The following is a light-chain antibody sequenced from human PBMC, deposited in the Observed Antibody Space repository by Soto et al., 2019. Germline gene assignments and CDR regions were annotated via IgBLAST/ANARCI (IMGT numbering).Light chain of an antibody. Sequence: EIVLTQSPGTLSLSPGERATLSCGASQSVSSNYLAWYQQKPGQGPRLLIYGASSRATAIPDRFSGSGSGTDFTLTITRLEPEDFAVYYCQQYGTSPLTFGGGTKIAIK. J-gene: IGKJ4*01. V-gene: IGKV3-20*01. CDR1: QSVSSNY. CDR2: GAS. CDR3: QQYGTSPLT.